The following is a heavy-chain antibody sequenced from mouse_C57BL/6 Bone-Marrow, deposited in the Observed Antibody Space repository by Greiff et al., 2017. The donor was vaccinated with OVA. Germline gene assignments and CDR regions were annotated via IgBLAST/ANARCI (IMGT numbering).Heavy chain of an antibody. CDR1: GYTFTSYW. CDR3: ASPNIYYGNYGYAMDY. Sequence: VQLQQSGADLVQPGASVKLSCKASGYTFTSYWMHWVKQRPGQGLEWIGYINPSNGCTNYNEKFKSKATLTVDKSSSTAYMQLSSLTSEDSAVYYCASPNIYYGNYGYAMDYWSQGTSVTVSS. D-gene: IGHD2-1*01. V-gene: IGHV1-53*01. CDR2: INPSNGCT. J-gene: IGHJ4*01.